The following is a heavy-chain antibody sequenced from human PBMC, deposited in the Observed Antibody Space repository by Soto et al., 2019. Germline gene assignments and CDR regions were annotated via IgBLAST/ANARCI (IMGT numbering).Heavy chain of an antibody. CDR3: VRGGIAGHWFDP. CDR1: RAFINSGGFY. V-gene: IGHV4-31*03. J-gene: IGHJ5*02. CDR2: IFHSGST. Sequence: SETLSFTCSVSRAFINSGGFYYSWIRQPPGKGLEWLGYIFHSGSTLYTPSLRGRLTLSADTSRNQLSLHLTSVTAADTAVYYCVRGGIAGHWFDPWGQGILVTVSS. D-gene: IGHD2-21*01.